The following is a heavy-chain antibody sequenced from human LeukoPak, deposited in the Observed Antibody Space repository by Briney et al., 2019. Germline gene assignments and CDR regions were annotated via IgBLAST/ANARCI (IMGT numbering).Heavy chain of an antibody. J-gene: IGHJ4*02. Sequence: GASVKVSCKASGYAFTGYYMHWVRQAPGQGLEWMGWINPNSGGTNYAQKFQGRVTMTRDMSTSTVYMELSSLRSEDTAVYYCARGGYSYGTFGSLCRGFDYWGQGTLVTVSS. CDR2: INPNSGGT. D-gene: IGHD5-18*01. V-gene: IGHV1-2*02. CDR3: ARGGYSYGTFGSLCRGFDY. CDR1: GYAFTGYY.